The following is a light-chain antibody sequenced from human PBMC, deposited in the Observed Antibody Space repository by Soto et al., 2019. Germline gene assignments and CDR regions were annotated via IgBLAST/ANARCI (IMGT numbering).Light chain of an antibody. CDR3: QAWDSNTVDVV. CDR1: KLGDKY. CDR2: QDN. J-gene: IGLJ3*02. V-gene: IGLV3-1*01. Sequence: SYELTQPPSVSVSPGQTATITCSGDKLGDKYACWYQQKPGQSPVVVIYQDNKRPSGIPERFSGSNSGNTATLSISGTQATDEADYYCQAWDSNTVDVVFGGGTKLTVL.